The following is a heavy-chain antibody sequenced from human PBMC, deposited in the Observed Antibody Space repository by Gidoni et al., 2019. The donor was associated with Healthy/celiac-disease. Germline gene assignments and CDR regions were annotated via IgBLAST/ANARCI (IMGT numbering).Heavy chain of an antibody. CDR3: ASHGTAMGGY. J-gene: IGHJ4*02. V-gene: IGHV3-30*01. CDR2: ISYDGSNK. Sequence: VQLVESGGGVVQPGRSLRPPCAAPGFTFSSYAMHWVRQAPGKGLEWVAVISYDGSNKYYADSVKGRFTISRDNSKNTLYLQMNSLRAEDTAVYYCASHGTAMGGYWGQGTLVTVSS. CDR1: GFTFSSYA. D-gene: IGHD5-18*01.